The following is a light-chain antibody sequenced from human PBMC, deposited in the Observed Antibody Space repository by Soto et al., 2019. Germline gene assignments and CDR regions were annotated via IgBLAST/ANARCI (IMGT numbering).Light chain of an antibody. J-gene: IGLJ1*01. V-gene: IGLV2-14*01. CDR2: GVT. CDR1: SSDVGGYNY. Sequence: QSALTQPASVSGSPGQSITISCTGTSSDVGGYNYVSWYQQHPGIAPKLLIYGVTNRPSGVSTRFAGSKSGNTASLTISGLQAADEADHHCSSYTSASTLLYLFGTGTKLTVL. CDR3: SSYTSASTLLYL.